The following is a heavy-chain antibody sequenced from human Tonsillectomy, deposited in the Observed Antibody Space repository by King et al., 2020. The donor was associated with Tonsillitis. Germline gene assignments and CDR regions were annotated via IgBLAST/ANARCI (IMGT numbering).Heavy chain of an antibody. D-gene: IGHD3/OR15-3a*01. CDR1: GFTFSSYA. Sequence: VQLVESGGGVVQPGRSLRLSCAASGFTFSSYAMHWVRQAPGKGLEWVAVISYDGSNKYYADSVKGRFTISRDNSKNTLYLQMNSLRAEDTAVYYCARDYQSLLDLDYWGQGTLVTVSS. CDR2: ISYDGSNK. CDR3: ARDYQSLLDLDY. J-gene: IGHJ4*02. V-gene: IGHV3-30*04.